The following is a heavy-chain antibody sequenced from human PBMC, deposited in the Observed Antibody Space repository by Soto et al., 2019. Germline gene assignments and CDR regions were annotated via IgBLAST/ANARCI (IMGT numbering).Heavy chain of an antibody. Sequence: PSETLSLTCTVSGGSISSSSYYWGWIRQPPGKGLEWIGSIYYSGSTYYNPSLEIRVTISVDTSKNQFSLKLSSVTAADTAVYYCARGSPYQSSSWFGELPAYYFDYWGQGTLVTVSS. J-gene: IGHJ4*02. CDR2: IYYSGST. V-gene: IGHV4-39*01. CDR3: ARGSPYQSSSWFGELPAYYFDY. CDR1: GGSISSSSYY. D-gene: IGHD6-13*01.